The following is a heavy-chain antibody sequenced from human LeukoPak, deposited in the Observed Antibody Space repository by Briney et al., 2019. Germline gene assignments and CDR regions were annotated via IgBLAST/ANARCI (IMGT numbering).Heavy chain of an antibody. CDR3: VDSRPYQPIRT. D-gene: IGHD2-2*01. Sequence: PSETLSLTCTVSGGSISSGGYYWSWIRQHPGKGLEWIGYIYYSGSTYYNPSLKSRVTISVDTSKNQFSLKLSSVTAADTAVYYCVDSRPYQPIRTWGQGTLVTVSS. CDR1: GGSISSGGYY. J-gene: IGHJ5*02. V-gene: IGHV4-31*03. CDR2: IYYSGST.